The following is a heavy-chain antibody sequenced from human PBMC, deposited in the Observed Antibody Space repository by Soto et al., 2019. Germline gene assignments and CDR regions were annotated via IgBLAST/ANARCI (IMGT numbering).Heavy chain of an antibody. CDR1: GGSFGGYY. CDR3: ARTSWSYGNWYFDL. J-gene: IGHJ2*01. D-gene: IGHD1-26*01. Sequence: QVQLQQWGAGLLKPSETLSLTCAVYGGSFGGYYWTWIRQPPGKGLEWTGEINHNGNTNYSPSLRTRVSILLDTSKSQFSLKLNSVTAAATAVYYCARTSWSYGNWYFDLWGRGTLVTVSS. CDR2: INHNGNT. V-gene: IGHV4-34*01.